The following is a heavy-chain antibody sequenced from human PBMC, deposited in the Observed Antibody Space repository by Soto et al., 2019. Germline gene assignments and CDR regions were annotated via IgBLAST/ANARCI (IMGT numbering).Heavy chain of an antibody. V-gene: IGHV3-74*01. D-gene: IGHD3-10*01. Sequence: GGSLRLSCAASGFTFSSYWMHWVRQAPGKGLVWVSRINSDGSSTSYADSVKGRFTISRDNAKNTLYLQMNSLRAEDTAVYYCARAGLFGDPPTQENAFDIWGQGTMVTVSS. CDR2: INSDGSST. CDR3: ARAGLFGDPPTQENAFDI. CDR1: GFTFSSYW. J-gene: IGHJ3*02.